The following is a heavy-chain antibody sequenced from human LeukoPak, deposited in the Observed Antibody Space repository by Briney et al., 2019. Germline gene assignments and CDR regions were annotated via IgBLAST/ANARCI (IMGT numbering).Heavy chain of an antibody. Sequence: SVNVSCKASGGTFSSYAISWVRQAPGQGLEWMGGIIPIFGTANYAQKFQGRVTITADESTSTAYMELSSLRSEDTAVYYCTRELDSGYAFDYWGQGTLVTVSS. J-gene: IGHJ4*02. CDR1: GGTFSSYA. D-gene: IGHD5-12*01. CDR3: TRELDSGYAFDY. CDR2: IIPIFGTA. V-gene: IGHV1-69*13.